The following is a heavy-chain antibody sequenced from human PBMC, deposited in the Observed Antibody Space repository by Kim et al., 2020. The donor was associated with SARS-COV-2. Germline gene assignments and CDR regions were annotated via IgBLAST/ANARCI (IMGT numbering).Heavy chain of an antibody. CDR2: IWYDGSNK. Sequence: GGSLRLSCAASGFTFSSYGTHWVRQAPGKGLEWVAVIWYDGSNKYYADSVKGRFTISRDNSKNTLYLQMNSLRAEETAVYYCAKDPARSNQQLGTFDYWGQGSLVTVSS. CDR3: AKDPARSNQQLGTFDY. V-gene: IGHV3-33*06. CDR1: GFTFSSYG. J-gene: IGHJ4*02. D-gene: IGHD6-13*01.